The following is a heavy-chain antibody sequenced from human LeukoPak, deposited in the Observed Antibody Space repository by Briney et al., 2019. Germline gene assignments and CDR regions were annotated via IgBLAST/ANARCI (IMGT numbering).Heavy chain of an antibody. CDR3: ARVRCSRGTCYLDY. V-gene: IGHV3-21*06. CDR2: ISGSTTYI. CDR1: GFTFSGFY. D-gene: IGHD2-15*01. Sequence: GGSLRLSCAASGFTFSGFYMNWVRQAPGKGLEWVSTISGSTTYIYYADSVKGRFTISRDNAKNSLSLQMNSLRAEDTAVYYCARVRCSRGTCYLDYWGQGTLVTVSS. J-gene: IGHJ4*02.